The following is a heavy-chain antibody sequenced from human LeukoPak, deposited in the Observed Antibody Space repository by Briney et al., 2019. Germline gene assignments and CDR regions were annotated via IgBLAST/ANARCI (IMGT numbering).Heavy chain of an antibody. D-gene: IGHD6-19*01. CDR2: ITNSGGGT. CDR1: GFVFSSLD. Sequence: GGSLRLSCAASGFVFSSLDMGWVRQTPGKGLEWVSAITNSGGGTFYADSVKGRFTISRDNPKNTLFLQMNSLRAEDTAVYFCAKDARRSSGWWFFDHWGQGTLVTVSS. V-gene: IGHV3-23*01. CDR3: AKDARRSSGWWFFDH. J-gene: IGHJ4*02.